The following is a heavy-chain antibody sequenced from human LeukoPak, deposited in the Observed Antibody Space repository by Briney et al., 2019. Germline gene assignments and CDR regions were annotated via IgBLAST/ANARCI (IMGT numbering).Heavy chain of an antibody. CDR1: GFPFSIYC. Sequence: GGFLRLSCAASGFPFSIYCMHWVRQGPGRGLVWVSRINSDEYTTTYADSVKGRFTISRDDAKNTLYLQMNSLRAEDTAVYYCARDWTYYDSSGYFDYWGQGTLVTVSS. D-gene: IGHD3-22*01. V-gene: IGHV3-74*01. J-gene: IGHJ4*02. CDR3: ARDWTYYDSSGYFDY. CDR2: INSDEYTT.